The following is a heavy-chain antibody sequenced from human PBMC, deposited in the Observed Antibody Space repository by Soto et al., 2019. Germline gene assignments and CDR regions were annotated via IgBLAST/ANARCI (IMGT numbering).Heavy chain of an antibody. D-gene: IGHD3-3*01. CDR3: ARDNNDFWSLYPLAFDY. Sequence: SETLSLTCTVSGGSLTKYYWSWIRQPAGKGLEWIGRISTSGNVVSKASLKSRVTMSVDTSKSRFSLKLTSVTAADTAVYYCARDNNDFWSLYPLAFDYWGQGALVTVSS. CDR1: GGSLTKYY. V-gene: IGHV4-4*07. CDR2: ISTSGNV. J-gene: IGHJ4*02.